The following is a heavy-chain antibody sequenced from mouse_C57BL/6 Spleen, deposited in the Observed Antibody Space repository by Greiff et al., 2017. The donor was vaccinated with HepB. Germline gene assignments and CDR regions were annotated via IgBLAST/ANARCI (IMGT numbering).Heavy chain of an antibody. Sequence: EVQLQQSGPELVKPGASVKISCKASGYSFTDYNMNWVKQSTGKSLEWIGVINHNYGTTSYNQKLKGKATLTVYQSSSTAYMQLNSLTSEDSAVYYCARNYGSSPFAYWGQGTLVTFSA. CDR1: GYSFTDYN. J-gene: IGHJ3*01. CDR3: ARNYGSSPFAY. CDR2: INHNYGTT. V-gene: IGHV1-39*01. D-gene: IGHD1-1*01.